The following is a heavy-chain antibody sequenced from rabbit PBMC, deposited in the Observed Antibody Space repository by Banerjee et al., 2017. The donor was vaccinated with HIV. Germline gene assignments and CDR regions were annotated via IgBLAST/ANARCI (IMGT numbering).Heavy chain of an antibody. V-gene: IGHV1S45*01. J-gene: IGHJ3*01. D-gene: IGHD6-1*01. Sequence: QQQLEESGGGLVKPGGTLTLTCKASGIDFSNYYYMCWVRQAPGKGLELIGCIGAGSGTTYYATWAKGRFTISKTSSTTVTLQMTSLTAADTATYFCARVGSDYHVVAYPYDLWGQGTLVTVS. CDR1: GIDFSNYYY. CDR3: ARVGSDYHVVAYPYDL. CDR2: IGAGSGTT.